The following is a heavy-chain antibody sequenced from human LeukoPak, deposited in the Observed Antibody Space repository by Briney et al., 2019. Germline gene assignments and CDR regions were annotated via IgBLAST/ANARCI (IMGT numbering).Heavy chain of an antibody. V-gene: IGHV4-59*01. Sequence: PSETLSLTCTVSGGSISSYYWSWIRQPPGKGLEWIGYIYYSGSTNYNPSLKSRVTISIDTSKNQFSLKLSSVTAADTAVYYCARGGIAALFDYWGQGTLVTVSS. CDR3: ARGGIAALFDY. J-gene: IGHJ4*02. D-gene: IGHD6-6*01. CDR1: GGSISSYY. CDR2: IYYSGST.